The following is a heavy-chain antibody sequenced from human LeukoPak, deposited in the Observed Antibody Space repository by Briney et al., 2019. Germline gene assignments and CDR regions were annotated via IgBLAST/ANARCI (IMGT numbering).Heavy chain of an antibody. CDR1: GYTFTCYY. V-gene: IGHV1-2*02. Sequence: ASVTVSCTASGYTFTCYYMHWVRQAPGQGLEWMGWINPNSGGTNYAQKFEGRVTMTRDTSISTAYMELSRLRSDDTAVYYCAPKSGYDYALDYWGQGTLVTVSS. D-gene: IGHD5-12*01. J-gene: IGHJ4*02. CDR3: APKSGYDYALDY. CDR2: INPNSGGT.